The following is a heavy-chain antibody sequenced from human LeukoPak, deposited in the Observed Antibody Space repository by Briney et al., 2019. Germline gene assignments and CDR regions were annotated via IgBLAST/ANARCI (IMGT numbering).Heavy chain of an antibody. Sequence: SETLSLTCTVSGDSISSYYWSWIRQPPGKGLEWIGHIYYSGSTSCNPSLKSRVTMSIDTSKNQFSLRLNSVTAADTALFYCARDRKSLGDAFDIWGQGTMVTVSS. D-gene: IGHD7-27*01. CDR1: GDSISSYY. CDR3: ARDRKSLGDAFDI. V-gene: IGHV4-59*01. J-gene: IGHJ3*02. CDR2: IYYSGST.